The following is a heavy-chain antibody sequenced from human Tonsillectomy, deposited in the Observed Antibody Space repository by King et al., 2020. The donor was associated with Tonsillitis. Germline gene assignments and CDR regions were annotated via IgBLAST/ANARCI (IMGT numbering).Heavy chain of an antibody. Sequence: VQLVESGGGLVQPGGSLRLSCAASGFTFSTYEMNWVRQAPGMGLEWVSYISRSGSGVYYADSVKGRFTISRDNANMSLYLQMHSLRAEDTAVYYCARLPHDYGAPPWNYYYIDVWGKGTTVTVSS. J-gene: IGHJ6*03. CDR3: ARLPHDYGAPPWNYYYIDV. CDR2: ISRSGSGV. CDR1: GFTFSTYE. V-gene: IGHV3-48*03. D-gene: IGHD4-17*01.